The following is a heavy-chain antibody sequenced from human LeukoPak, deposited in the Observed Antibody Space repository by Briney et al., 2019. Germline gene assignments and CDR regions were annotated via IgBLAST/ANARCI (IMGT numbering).Heavy chain of an antibody. CDR2: IIPIFGTA. CDR3: ASDSAAYRAGSSQDY. Sequence: SVRVSPEASGGSFTIYVISGGPPAPEQGHGRMGEIIPIFGTANYAQKFQSRVTITADKSTSTAYMELSSLRSEDTAVYYCASDSAAYRAGSSQDYWGQGTLVTVSS. V-gene: IGHV1-69*06. CDR1: GGSFTIYV. D-gene: IGHD3-10*01. J-gene: IGHJ4*02.